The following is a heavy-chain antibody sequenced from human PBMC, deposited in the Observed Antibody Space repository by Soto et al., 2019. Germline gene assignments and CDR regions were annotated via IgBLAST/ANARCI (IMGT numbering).Heavy chain of an antibody. J-gene: IGHJ1*01. CDR3: ASRLRYFQH. V-gene: IGHV4-39*01. Sequence: QLQLQESGPELVKPSETLSHTCTVSGGSIRSSSYYWGWIRQSPGKGLEWIGSIYYSGSTYYNPSLKSRVTISVDTSKNQFSLKLSSGTAADTAVYYCASRLRYFQHWGQGTLVTVSS. CDR1: GGSIRSSSYY. CDR2: IYYSGST. D-gene: IGHD3-10*01.